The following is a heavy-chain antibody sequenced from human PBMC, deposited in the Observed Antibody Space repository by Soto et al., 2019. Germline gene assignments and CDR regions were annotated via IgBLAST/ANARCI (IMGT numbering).Heavy chain of an antibody. J-gene: IGHJ3*02. D-gene: IGHD6-19*01. V-gene: IGHV3-23*01. CDR3: AKDGIAVAGRDAFDI. Sequence: GGSLRLSCAASGFTFSSYAMSWVRQAPGKGLEWVSAISGSGDSTYYADSVKGRFTISRDNSKNTLYLQLNSLSAEDTAVYYCAKDGIAVAGRDAFDIWGQGTMVTVSS. CDR2: ISGSGDST. CDR1: GFTFSSYA.